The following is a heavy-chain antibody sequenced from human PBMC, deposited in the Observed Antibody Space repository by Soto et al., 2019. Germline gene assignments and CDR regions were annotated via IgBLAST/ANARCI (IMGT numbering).Heavy chain of an antibody. V-gene: IGHV1-18*01. CDR2: ISAYNGNT. CDR3: ARAYSSWYQYYYYMDV. CDR1: GYTFTSYG. J-gene: IGHJ6*03. Sequence: ASVKVSCKASGYTFTSYGISWVRQAPGQGLEWMGWISAYNGNTNYAQKLQGRVTMTTDTSTSTAYMELRSLRSDDTAVYYCARAYSSWYQYYYYMDVWGKGTTVTVSS. D-gene: IGHD6-13*01.